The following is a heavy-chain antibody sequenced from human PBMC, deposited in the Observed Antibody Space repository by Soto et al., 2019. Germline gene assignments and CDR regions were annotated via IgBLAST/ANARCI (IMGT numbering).Heavy chain of an antibody. CDR3: AKSPVGRRFPWFDP. D-gene: IGHD3-16*01. CDR1: GFTFSSYG. V-gene: IGHV3-30*18. CDR2: ISYDGSNK. J-gene: IGHJ5*02. Sequence: PGGSLRLSCAASGFTFSSYGMHWVRQAPGKGLEWVAVISYDGSNKYYADSVKGRFTISRDNSKNTLYLQMNSLRAEDTAVYYCAKSPVGRRFPWFDPWGQGTLGTVSS.